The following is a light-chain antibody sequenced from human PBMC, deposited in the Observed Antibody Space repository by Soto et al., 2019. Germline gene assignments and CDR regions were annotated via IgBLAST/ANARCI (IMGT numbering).Light chain of an antibody. CDR1: SSDVGGYNY. CDR2: EVS. J-gene: IGLJ1*01. Sequence: QSALTQPASVSGSPGQSITISCTGTSSDVGGYNYVSWYQQHPGKAPKLMIYEVSNRPSGVSSRFSGSKSGNTASLTISRLQAEDEADYYCSSYRSSSSFVFGTGTKLTVL. V-gene: IGLV2-14*01. CDR3: SSYRSSSSFV.